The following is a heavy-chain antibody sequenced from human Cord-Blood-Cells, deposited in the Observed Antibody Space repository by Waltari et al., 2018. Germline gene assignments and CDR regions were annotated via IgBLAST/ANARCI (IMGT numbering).Heavy chain of an antibody. Sequence: ISYKGSGYSFTSYWIGWVRQMPGKGLEWMGIIYPGDSDARYSPSFQGQVTISADKSISTAYLQWSSLKASDTAMYYCARLLGWLSSYYFDYWGQGTLVTVSS. J-gene: IGHJ4*02. CDR3: ARLLGWLSSYYFDY. V-gene: IGHV5-51*01. CDR2: IYPGDSDA. CDR1: GYSFTSYW. D-gene: IGHD6-19*01.